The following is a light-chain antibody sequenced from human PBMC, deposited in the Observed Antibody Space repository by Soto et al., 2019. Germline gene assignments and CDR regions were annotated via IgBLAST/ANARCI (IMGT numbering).Light chain of an antibody. CDR1: QSVRRSY. CDR2: IAS. J-gene: IGKJ1*01. V-gene: IGKV3-20*01. Sequence: EIVLTQAPGTLSLSPGERATLSCRASQSVRRSYLAWYQQKPGQAPRLLIYIASSRAPGIPDRFSGSGSGTDFTLTISRLEPEDFAVYYCQQYGSSPWTFGQGSKVEIK. CDR3: QQYGSSPWT.